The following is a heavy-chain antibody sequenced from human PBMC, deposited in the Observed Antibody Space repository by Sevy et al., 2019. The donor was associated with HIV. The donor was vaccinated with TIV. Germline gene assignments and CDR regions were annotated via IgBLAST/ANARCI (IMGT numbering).Heavy chain of an antibody. CDR1: GFTFSSYA. Sequence: GGSMRLSCAASGFTFSSYAMSWVRQAPGKGLEWVSAISGSGGSTYYADSVKGRFTISRDNSKNTLYLQMNGLRAEDTAVYYCAIIFEYSSSSPPDYWGQGTLVTVSS. V-gene: IGHV3-23*01. D-gene: IGHD6-6*01. J-gene: IGHJ4*02. CDR3: AIIFEYSSSSPPDY. CDR2: ISGSGGST.